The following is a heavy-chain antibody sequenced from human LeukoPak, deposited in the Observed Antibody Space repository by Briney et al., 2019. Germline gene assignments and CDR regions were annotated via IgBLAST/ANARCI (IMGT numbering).Heavy chain of an antibody. CDR1: GFTFSSYW. CDR2: ISSGSTYI. Sequence: GGSLRLSCVASGFTFSSYWMNWVRQAPGRGLEWVSFISSGSTYIYYADSVKGRFTISRDNAKNSLYLQMNSLRAEDTAVYYCARVERGYNYGPFDYWGQGTLVTVSS. J-gene: IGHJ4*02. CDR3: ARVERGYNYGPFDY. D-gene: IGHD5-18*01. V-gene: IGHV3-21*06.